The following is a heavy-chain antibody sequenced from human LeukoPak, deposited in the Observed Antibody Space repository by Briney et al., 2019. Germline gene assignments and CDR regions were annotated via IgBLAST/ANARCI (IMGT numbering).Heavy chain of an antibody. D-gene: IGHD6-6*01. CDR2: IYYSGST. Sequence: PSETLSLTCTVSGGSISSGGYYWSWIRQHPRKGLEWIGYIYYSGSTYYNPSLKSRVTISVDTSKNQFSLKLSSVTAADTAVYYCARDVRGAARLYPTSFQHWGQGTLVTVSS. J-gene: IGHJ1*01. CDR1: GGSISSGGYY. V-gene: IGHV4-31*03. CDR3: ARDVRGAARLYPTSFQH.